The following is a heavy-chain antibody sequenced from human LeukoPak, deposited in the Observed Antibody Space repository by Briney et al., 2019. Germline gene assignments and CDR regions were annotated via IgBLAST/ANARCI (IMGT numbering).Heavy chain of an antibody. J-gene: IGHJ4*02. Sequence: SETLSLTCTVSGGSISSGGYYWSWIRQYPGKGLEWIGYIYYSGSTYYNPSLKSRVTISVDTSKNQFSLKLSSVTAADTAVYYCAGLVVVAATVDYWGQGTLVTVSS. CDR3: AGLVVVAATVDY. D-gene: IGHD2-15*01. CDR2: IYYSGST. CDR1: GGSISSGGYY. V-gene: IGHV4-31*03.